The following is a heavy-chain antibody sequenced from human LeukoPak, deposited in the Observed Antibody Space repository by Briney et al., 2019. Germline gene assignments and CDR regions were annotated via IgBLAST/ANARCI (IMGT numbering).Heavy chain of an antibody. J-gene: IGHJ3*02. Sequence: PGGSLRLSCIASGFTFSIYGMHWVRQAPGKGLEWVAFIRYDGSNKYYADSVKGRFTISRDNSKNTLYLQMNSLRAEDTAVYYCAKERWLQLTRDAFDIWGQGTMVTVSS. CDR3: AKERWLQLTRDAFDI. V-gene: IGHV3-30*02. CDR1: GFTFSIYG. CDR2: IRYDGSNK. D-gene: IGHD5-24*01.